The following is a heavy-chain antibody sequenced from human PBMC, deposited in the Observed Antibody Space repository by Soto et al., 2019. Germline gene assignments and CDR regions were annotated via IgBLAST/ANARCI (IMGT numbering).Heavy chain of an antibody. CDR3: NTGASGV. CDR1: GFTFSRAW. Sequence: GVLRLSCAASGFTFSRAWMSWVRHAPAKGLEWVGRIKTQTDGGPTVYAAPVKGSFTISRDDPKNTLYLQMNSLKTEDTSMYYCNTGASGVWGQGTLVTVSS. J-gene: IGHJ4*02. D-gene: IGHD3-10*01. V-gene: IGHV3-15*01. CDR2: IKTQTDGGPT.